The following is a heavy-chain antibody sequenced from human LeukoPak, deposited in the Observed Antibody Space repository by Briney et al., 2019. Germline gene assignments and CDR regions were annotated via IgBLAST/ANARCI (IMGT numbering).Heavy chain of an antibody. Sequence: PGGSLSLSWAAPGFTFSSYAMSWVRQAPGKGLDWVSAIIGSGGSTYYADSVKGRFTISRDNSKNTLYLQMNSLRAEDTAVYYCAKDSPTLYCSGGSCYFDYWGQGTLVTVSS. CDR3: AKDSPTLYCSGGSCYFDY. J-gene: IGHJ4*02. CDR2: IIGSGGST. V-gene: IGHV3-23*01. D-gene: IGHD2-15*01. CDR1: GFTFSSYA.